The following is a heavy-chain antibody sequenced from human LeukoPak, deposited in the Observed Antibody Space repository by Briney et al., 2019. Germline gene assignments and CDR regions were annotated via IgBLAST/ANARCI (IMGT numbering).Heavy chain of an antibody. CDR2: IRYDGTNE. Sequence: GGSLRLSCAASGFTFSTYGMHWVRQAPGKGLEWVAFIRYDGTNEDYTDSVKGRFTISRDNSKNTLYLQMSSLGSEDTAVYYCARDTDDLDIWGQGTMVTVSS. J-gene: IGHJ3*02. CDR3: ARDTDDLDI. CDR1: GFTFSTYG. V-gene: IGHV3-30*02.